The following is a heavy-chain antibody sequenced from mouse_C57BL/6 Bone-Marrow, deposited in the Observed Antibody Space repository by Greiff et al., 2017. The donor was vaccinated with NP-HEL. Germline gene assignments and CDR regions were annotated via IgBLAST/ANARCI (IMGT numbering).Heavy chain of an antibody. CDR3: AREGYYPDYFDY. Sequence: EVKLQGSGPGLVKPSQSLSLTCSVTGYSITSGYYWNWIRQFPGNKLEWMGYISYDGSNNYNPSLKNRISITRDTSKNQFFLKLNSVTTEDTATYYCAREGYYPDYFDYWGQGTTLTVSS. V-gene: IGHV3-6*01. D-gene: IGHD1-1*01. J-gene: IGHJ2*01. CDR1: GYSITSGYY. CDR2: ISYDGSN.